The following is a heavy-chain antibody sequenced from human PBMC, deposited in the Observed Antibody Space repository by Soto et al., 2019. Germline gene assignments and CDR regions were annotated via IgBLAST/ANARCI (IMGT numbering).Heavy chain of an antibody. CDR3: ARGRDYYGSGSSQKDWFDP. Sequence: PSETLSLTCAVYGGSFSGYYWSWIRQPPGKGLEWIGEINHSESTNYNPSLKSRVTISVDTSKNQFSLKLSSVTAADTAVYYCARGRDYYGSGSSQKDWFDPWGQGTLVTVSS. J-gene: IGHJ5*02. CDR1: GGSFSGYY. CDR2: INHSEST. D-gene: IGHD3-10*01. V-gene: IGHV4-34*01.